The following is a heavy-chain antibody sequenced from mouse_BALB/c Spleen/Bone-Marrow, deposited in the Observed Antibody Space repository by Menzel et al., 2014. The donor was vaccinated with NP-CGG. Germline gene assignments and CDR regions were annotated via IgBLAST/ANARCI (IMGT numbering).Heavy chain of an antibody. J-gene: IGHJ4*01. CDR3: ARSDGAMDY. Sequence: EVQLQQSGGGLVQPGGSRKLSCAASGFTFSSFGMHWVRQAPEKGLEWVAYISTGSSTIYYADTVKSRFTISRDNPKNTLFLQMTSLRSEDTAMYYCARSDGAMDYWGQGTSVTVSS. V-gene: IGHV5-17*02. CDR1: GFTFSSFG. D-gene: IGHD2-3*01. CDR2: ISTGSSTI.